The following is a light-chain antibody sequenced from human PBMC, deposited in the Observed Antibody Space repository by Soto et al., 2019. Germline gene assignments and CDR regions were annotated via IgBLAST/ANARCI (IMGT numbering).Light chain of an antibody. CDR3: QQYNSYSWT. Sequence: DIQMPQSPSTLSASVGDRVTITCRASQSISSWLDWYQQKPGKAPKLLIYDASSLESGVPSRFSGSGSGTEFTLTISSLQPDDFAAYYCQQYNSYSWTFGQGTKVDI. V-gene: IGKV1-5*01. J-gene: IGKJ1*01. CDR1: QSISSW. CDR2: DAS.